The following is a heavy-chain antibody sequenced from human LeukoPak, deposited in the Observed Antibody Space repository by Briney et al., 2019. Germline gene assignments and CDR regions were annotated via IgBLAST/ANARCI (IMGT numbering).Heavy chain of an antibody. D-gene: IGHD3-10*01. V-gene: IGHV1-46*01. J-gene: IGHJ4*02. CDR3: ARLVSYYFDY. CDR2: INPSGGST. CDR1: GYTFTSYD. Sequence: ASVKVSCKASGYTFTSYDINWVRQAPGQGLEWMGIINPSGGSTSYAQKFQGRVTMTRDTSTSTVYMELSSLRSEDTAVYYCARLVSYYFDYWGQGTLVTVSS.